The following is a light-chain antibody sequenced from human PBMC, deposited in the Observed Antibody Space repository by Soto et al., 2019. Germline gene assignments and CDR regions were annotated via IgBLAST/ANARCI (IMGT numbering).Light chain of an antibody. V-gene: IGLV2-14*01. CDR3: SSYTSNSTRVV. Sequence: QSALTQPASVSGSPGQSITISCTGTSSDVGGYNYVSWYQQHPGKAPKLMIYDVSNRPSGVSNRFSGSKSGNTASLTISGLQAEDEADYYCSSYTSNSTRVVCGGGTKLTVL. J-gene: IGLJ2*01. CDR2: DVS. CDR1: SSDVGGYNY.